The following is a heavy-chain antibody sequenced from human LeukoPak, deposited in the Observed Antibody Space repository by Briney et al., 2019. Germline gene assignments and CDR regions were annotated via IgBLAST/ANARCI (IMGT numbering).Heavy chain of an antibody. CDR2: IYHTGST. CDR1: GGSVSDYY. D-gene: IGHD7-27*01. Sequence: SSETLSLTCTISGGSVSDYYWSWIRQSPGKGLEWIGYIYHTGSTSYSPSLKSRVTISADTSQNQFSLKLSSVTAADTAVYYCASRKPGNDYWGQGTLVTVSS. V-gene: IGHV4-59*02. J-gene: IGHJ4*02. CDR3: ASRKPGNDY.